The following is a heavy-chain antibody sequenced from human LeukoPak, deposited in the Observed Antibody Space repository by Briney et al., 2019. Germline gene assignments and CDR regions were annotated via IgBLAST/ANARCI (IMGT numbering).Heavy chain of an antibody. D-gene: IGHD3-10*01. CDR1: GFTFSDYS. CDR2: ISFSVNTK. CDR3: ARLTIRGEYYFDY. Sequence: GGSLRLSRAASGFTFSDYSMNWVRQAPGKGLEWVSYISFSVNTKYYGDSVKGRFTISRDNAKNSLYLHMDSLRAEDTALYHCARLTIRGEYYFDYWGQGTLVTVSS. V-gene: IGHV3-48*04. J-gene: IGHJ4*02.